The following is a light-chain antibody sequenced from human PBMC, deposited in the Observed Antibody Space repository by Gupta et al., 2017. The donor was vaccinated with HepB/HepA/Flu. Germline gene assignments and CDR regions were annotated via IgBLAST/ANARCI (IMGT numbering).Light chain of an antibody. CDR1: SPNIGNDY. CDR2: RHN. J-gene: IGLJ3*02. Sequence: SVLPQPPSASGTPGQRVTISCSGSSPNIGNDYVYWYQPLPGTAPKLLICRHNEVPSGVPGRFSGSKSGASASLAISGLRAEDDADYYCAAGDDSLSGWVFGGGTKLTVL. V-gene: IGLV1-47*01. CDR3: AAGDDSLSGWV.